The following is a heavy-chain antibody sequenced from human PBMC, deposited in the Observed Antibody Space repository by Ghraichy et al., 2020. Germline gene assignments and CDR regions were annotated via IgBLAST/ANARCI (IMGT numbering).Heavy chain of an antibody. CDR3: GRGSAVATAPEY. CDR2: IYTGGST. CDR1: GVTVSSKF. V-gene: IGHV3-66*01. D-gene: IGHD5-12*01. J-gene: IGHJ4*02. Sequence: GALRLSCAVSGVTVSSKFMSWVRQAPGKGLEWVSVIYTGGSTHYADSVKGRFTISRDNSKNMLYLQMESLRAEDTAVYYCGRGSAVATAPEYWGQGTLVTVSS.